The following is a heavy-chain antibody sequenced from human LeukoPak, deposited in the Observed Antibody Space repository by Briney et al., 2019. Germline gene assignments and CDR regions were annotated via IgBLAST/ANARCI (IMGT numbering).Heavy chain of an antibody. CDR2: FSSSSSYI. D-gene: IGHD1-26*01. J-gene: IGHJ4*02. V-gene: IGHV3-21*01. CDR3: ARDHSSSSGSFEPDFDY. CDR1: GFPFSTYS. Sequence: GGSLRLSCAASGFPFSTYSMNWVRQAPGKGLEWVSSFSSSSSYIYYAYSVKGRFTISRDNAKNSLSLQMNSLRAEDTAVYYCARDHSSSSGSFEPDFDYWGQGTLVTVSS.